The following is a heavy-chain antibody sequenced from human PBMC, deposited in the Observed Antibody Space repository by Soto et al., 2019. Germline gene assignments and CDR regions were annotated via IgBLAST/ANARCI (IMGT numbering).Heavy chain of an antibody. CDR1: GFRFSEHA. CDR3: SRGSLGYYGH. Sequence: PGGSLRLSCNCSGFRFSEHAMTWVRQAPGKGLEWVGFIRNTPYGGTTDYPASVRGRFTISRDDSASIAYLQMKSLKTEDSGLYYCSRGSLGYYGHWRQATLGTVSA. J-gene: IGHJ4*02. D-gene: IGHD2-15*01. CDR2: IRNTPYGGTT. V-gene: IGHV3-49*04.